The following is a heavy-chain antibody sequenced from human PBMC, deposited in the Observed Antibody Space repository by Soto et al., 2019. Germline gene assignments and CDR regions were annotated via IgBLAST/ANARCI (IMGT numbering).Heavy chain of an antibody. J-gene: IGHJ4*02. D-gene: IGHD5-12*01. Sequence: ESGGGVVQPGRSLRLSCAASGFSFSSYGMHWVRQAPGKGLEWVAVLSFDGKTDYYADSVRGRFTISRDNSKNTLYLQMSSLRAEDTAVYYCAKDSSGYDFTYFDYWGQGTLVTVSS. V-gene: IGHV3-30*18. CDR1: GFSFSSYG. CDR3: AKDSSGYDFTYFDY. CDR2: LSFDGKTD.